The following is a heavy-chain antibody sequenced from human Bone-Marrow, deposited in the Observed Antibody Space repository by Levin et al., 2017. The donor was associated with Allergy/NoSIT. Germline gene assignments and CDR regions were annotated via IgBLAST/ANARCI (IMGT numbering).Heavy chain of an antibody. J-gene: IGHJ4*02. V-gene: IGHV3-23*01. CDR1: GFTFSRHA. CDR3: VKDRASSWYKAMSYFDS. D-gene: IGHD1-1*01. CDR2: ISVSGENT. Sequence: GGSLRLSCAASGFTFSRHAMSWVRRAPGKGLEWVSGISVSGENTYYAKAVRGRFTISRDNSKNTLNLQMNSLRDEDTAVYYCVKDRASSWYKAMSYFDSWGQGTLVAVSS.